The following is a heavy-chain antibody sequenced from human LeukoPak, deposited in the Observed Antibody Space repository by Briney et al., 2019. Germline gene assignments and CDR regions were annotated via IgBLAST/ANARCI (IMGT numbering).Heavy chain of an antibody. CDR3: ARTYTAVHYFDY. CDR1: GYSFTGYY. J-gene: IGHJ4*02. V-gene: IGHV1-2*02. CDR2: INPNSGGT. D-gene: IGHD2-21*02. Sequence: ASVKVSCKASGYSFTGYYMHWVRQAPGQGLEWMGWINPNSGGTNYVQKFQGRVTMTRDTSISTAYMELSRLTSDDTALYYCARTYTAVHYFDYWGQGTLVTVSS.